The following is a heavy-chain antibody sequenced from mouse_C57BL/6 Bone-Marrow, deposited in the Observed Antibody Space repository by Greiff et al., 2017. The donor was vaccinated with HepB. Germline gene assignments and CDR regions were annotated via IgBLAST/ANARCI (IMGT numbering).Heavy chain of an antibody. CDR2: ISSGSSTI. CDR3: ASGWNYYGSSLDY. Sequence: EVQRVESGGGLVKPGGSLKLSCAASGFTFSDYGMHWVRQAPEKGLEWVAYISSGSSTIYYADTVKGRFTISRDNAKNTLFLQMTSLRSEDTAMYYCASGWNYYGSSLDYWGQGTTLTVSS. CDR1: GFTFSDYG. D-gene: IGHD1-1*01. V-gene: IGHV5-17*01. J-gene: IGHJ2*01.